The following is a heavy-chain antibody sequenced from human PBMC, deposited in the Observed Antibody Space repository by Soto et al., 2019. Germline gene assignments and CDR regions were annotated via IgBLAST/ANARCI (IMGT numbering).Heavy chain of an antibody. D-gene: IGHD3-3*01. CDR1: GLTFRKYA. V-gene: IGHV3-23*01. Sequence: EVQLLESGGGLVQPGGSLRLSCAASGLTFRKYAMIWVRQAPGKGLEWVTSISGSGGDTYYAESVKGRFSISRDNSKNTLYLQMNSLRAEDTAVYYCAKEGDFWSGYYSPSYYGMDVWGQGTTVTVSS. CDR3: AKEGDFWSGYYSPSYYGMDV. J-gene: IGHJ6*02. CDR2: ISGSGGDT.